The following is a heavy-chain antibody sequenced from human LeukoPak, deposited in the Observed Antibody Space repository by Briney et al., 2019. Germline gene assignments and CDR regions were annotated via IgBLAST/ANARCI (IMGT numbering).Heavy chain of an antibody. Sequence: GASVKVSCKASGGTFSSYAISWVRQAPGQGLEWMGGIIPIFGTANYAQKFQGRVTITTDESTSTAYMVLNSLRAEDTAVYYCAKDRWVSCSAGTCSYFDYWGQGTLVTVSS. J-gene: IGHJ4*02. CDR2: IIPIFGTA. CDR3: AKDRWVSCSAGTCSYFDY. D-gene: IGHD2-15*01. V-gene: IGHV1-69*05. CDR1: GGTFSSYA.